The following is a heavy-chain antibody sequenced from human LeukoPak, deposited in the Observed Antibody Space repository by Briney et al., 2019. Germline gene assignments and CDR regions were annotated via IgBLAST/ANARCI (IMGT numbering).Heavy chain of an antibody. Sequence: ASVNVSCKASGYTVTSYYMHWVRQAPGQGLEWMAILNPSGGSSSYAQKFQGRATLTRATSTSTVYMELSSLRSEDTAVYYCVSVYKYGMDVWGQGTTVIVSS. CDR1: GYTVTSYY. CDR3: VSVYKYGMDV. J-gene: IGHJ6*02. CDR2: LNPSGGSS. V-gene: IGHV1-46*01.